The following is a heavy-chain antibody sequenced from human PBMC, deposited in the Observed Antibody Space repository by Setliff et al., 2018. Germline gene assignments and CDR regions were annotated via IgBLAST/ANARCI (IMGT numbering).Heavy chain of an antibody. D-gene: IGHD3-10*01. Sequence: SVKVSCKASGYTFTGYYMHWVRQAPGQGLEWMGGIIPIFGTANYAQKFQGRVTITTDESTSTAYMELSSLRSEDTAVYYCATDQERFGELFDYWGQGTLVTVSS. CDR2: IIPIFGTA. CDR1: GYTFTGYY. J-gene: IGHJ4*02. V-gene: IGHV1-69*05. CDR3: ATDQERFGELFDY.